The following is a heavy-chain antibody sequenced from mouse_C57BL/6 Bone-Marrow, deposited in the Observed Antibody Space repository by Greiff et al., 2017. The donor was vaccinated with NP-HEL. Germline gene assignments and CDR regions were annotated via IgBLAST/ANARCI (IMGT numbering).Heavy chain of an antibody. D-gene: IGHD1-1*01. CDR1: GFSFNTYA. CDR2: IRSKSNNYAT. J-gene: IGHJ4*01. Sequence: EVKLVESGGGLVQPKGSLKLSCAASGFSFNTYAMNWVRQAPGKGLEWVARIRSKSNNYATYYADSVKDRFTISRDDSESMLYLQMNNLKTEDTAMYYCVRAFDYYGSIAMDYWGQGTSVTVSS. V-gene: IGHV10-1*01. CDR3: VRAFDYYGSIAMDY.